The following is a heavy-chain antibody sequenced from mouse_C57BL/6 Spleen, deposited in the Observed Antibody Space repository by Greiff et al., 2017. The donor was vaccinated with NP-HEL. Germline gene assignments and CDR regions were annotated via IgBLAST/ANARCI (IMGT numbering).Heavy chain of an antibody. D-gene: IGHD3-3*01. J-gene: IGHJ4*01. CDR3: AREGAAHYAMDY. V-gene: IGHV5-4*01. CDR1: GFTFSSYA. Sequence: DVHLVESGGGLVKPGGSLKLSCAASGFTFSSYAMSWVRQTPEKRLEWVATISDGGSYTDYPDNVKGRFTISRDNAKNNLYLQMSHLKSEDTAMYYCAREGAAHYAMDYWGQGTSVTVSS. CDR2: ISDGGSYT.